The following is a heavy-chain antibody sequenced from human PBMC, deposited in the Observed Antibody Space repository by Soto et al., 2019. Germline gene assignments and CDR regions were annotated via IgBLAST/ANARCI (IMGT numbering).Heavy chain of an antibody. V-gene: IGHV1-18*01. CDR3: ARVRAAPGSYYFGY. J-gene: IGHJ4*02. CDR2: ISGSNGNT. D-gene: IGHD6-13*01. CDR1: GYTFTSYG. Sequence: QVQLVQSGAEVKKPGASVKVSCKASGYTFTSYGWVRQAPGQVLEWMGWISGSNGNTNYAQKLQGRVTMTTDTSTSTAYMELRSLRSDDTAVYYCARVRAAPGSYYFGYWGQGTLVTVSS.